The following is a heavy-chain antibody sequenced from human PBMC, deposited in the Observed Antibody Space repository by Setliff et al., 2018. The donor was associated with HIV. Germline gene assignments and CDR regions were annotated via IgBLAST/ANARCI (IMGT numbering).Heavy chain of an antibody. CDR3: ARDPAPSSSASYFQH. CDR1: GYTFTSYY. CDR2: INPSSGST. J-gene: IGHJ1*01. V-gene: IGHV1-46*01. D-gene: IGHD6-6*01. Sequence: ASVKVSCKASGYTFTSYYMHLVRQAPGQGLEWMGIINPSSGSTTYAQKFQGGVTMTRDTSTSTVYMELSSLRSEDTAVYYCARDPAPSSSASYFQHWGQGTPVTVSS.